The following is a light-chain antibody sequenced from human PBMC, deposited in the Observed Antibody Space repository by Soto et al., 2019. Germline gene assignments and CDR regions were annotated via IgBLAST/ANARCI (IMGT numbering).Light chain of an antibody. V-gene: IGLV2-14*01. Sequence: QSALTQPASVSGSPGQSITISCIGTSSDIGRYNYVSWYQQYPGKAPKFIIYDVSNRPSGVSNRFSGSKSGNTASLTISGLQAEDEADYYCSSYISSSTYVFGTGTNHRP. CDR2: DVS. CDR1: SSDIGRYNY. CDR3: SSYISSSTYV. J-gene: IGLJ1*01.